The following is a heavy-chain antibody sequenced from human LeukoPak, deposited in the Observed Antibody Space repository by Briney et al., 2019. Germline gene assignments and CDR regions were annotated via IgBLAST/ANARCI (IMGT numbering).Heavy chain of an antibody. CDR1: GFTFSDYY. J-gene: IGHJ3*02. CDR2: ISSSASTI. CDR3: ARGRDGYNSGAFDI. V-gene: IGHV3-11*04. D-gene: IGHD5-24*01. Sequence: GGSLRLSCAASGFTFSDYYMSWIRQAPGKGLEWVSYISSSASTIYYADSVKGRFTISRDSAKNSLYLQMNSLRAEDTAVYSCARGRDGYNSGAFDIWGQGTMVTVSS.